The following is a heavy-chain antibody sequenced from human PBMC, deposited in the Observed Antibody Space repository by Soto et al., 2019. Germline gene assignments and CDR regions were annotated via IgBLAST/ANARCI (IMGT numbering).Heavy chain of an antibody. CDR3: ARAEIQLVLLFDY. CDR2: INAGNGNT. Sequence: AXVKVSCKASGYTFTSYAMHWVRQAPGQRLEWMGWINAGNGNTKYSQKFQGRVTITRDTSASTAYMELSSLRSEDTAVYYCARAEIQLVLLFDYWGQGTLVTVSS. D-gene: IGHD6-6*01. CDR1: GYTFTSYA. V-gene: IGHV1-3*01. J-gene: IGHJ4*02.